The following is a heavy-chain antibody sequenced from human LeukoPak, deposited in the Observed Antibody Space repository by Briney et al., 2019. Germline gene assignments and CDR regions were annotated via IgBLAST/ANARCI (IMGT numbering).Heavy chain of an antibody. J-gene: IGHJ6*03. CDR3: AREVVVDYYYYYMDV. V-gene: IGHV4-4*07. CDR1: GGTISSYY. CDR2: IYTSGST. Sequence: SETLSLTCTVSGGTISSYYWSWIRQPAAKGLEWIGRIYTSGSTNYNPSLKSRVTMSVDTSKNQFSLKLSSVTAADTAVYYCAREVVVDYYYYYMDVWGKGTTVTVSS. D-gene: IGHD3-22*01.